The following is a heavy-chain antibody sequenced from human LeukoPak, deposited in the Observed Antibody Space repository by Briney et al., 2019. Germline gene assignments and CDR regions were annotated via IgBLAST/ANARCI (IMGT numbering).Heavy chain of an antibody. CDR1: GYTFFSYG. D-gene: IGHD1-26*01. CDR2: VSAYNDNT. Sequence: ASVKVSCKASGYTFFSYGISWVRQAPGQGLEWMGWVSAYNDNTIYAQKLQGRVTMTTDTSTSTAYMDLRSLRSDDTAVYYCARSLGATGDYWGQGTLVTVSS. V-gene: IGHV1-18*01. CDR3: ARSLGATGDY. J-gene: IGHJ4*02.